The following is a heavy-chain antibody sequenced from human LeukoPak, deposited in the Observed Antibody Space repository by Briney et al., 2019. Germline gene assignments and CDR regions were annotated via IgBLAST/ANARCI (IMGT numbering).Heavy chain of an antibody. J-gene: IGHJ6*03. V-gene: IGHV1-2*06. D-gene: IGHD2-15*01. CDR1: GYTFTGYY. CDR2: INPNSGGT. CDR3: ARYCSGGSCYSGYYYMDV. Sequence: ASVKVSCKASGYTFTGYYMHWARQAPGQGLEWMGRINPNSGGTNYAQKFQGRVTMTRDTSISTAYMELSRLRSDDTAVYYCARYCSGGSCYSGYYYMDVWGKGTTVTVSS.